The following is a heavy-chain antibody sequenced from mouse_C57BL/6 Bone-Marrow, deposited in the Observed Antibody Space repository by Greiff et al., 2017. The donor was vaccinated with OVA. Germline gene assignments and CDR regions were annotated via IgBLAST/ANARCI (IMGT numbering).Heavy chain of an antibody. CDR3: ARDVGGTSYYAMDY. CDR1: GFTFSDFY. CDR2: SRNKANDYTT. J-gene: IGHJ4*01. D-gene: IGHD4-1*01. V-gene: IGHV7-1*01. Sequence: EVQRVESGGGLVQSGRSLRLSCATSGFTFSDFYMEWVRQAPGKGLEWIAASRNKANDYTTEYSASVKGRFIVSRDTSQSILYLQMNALRAEDTAIYYCARDVGGTSYYAMDYGGQGTSVTVSS.